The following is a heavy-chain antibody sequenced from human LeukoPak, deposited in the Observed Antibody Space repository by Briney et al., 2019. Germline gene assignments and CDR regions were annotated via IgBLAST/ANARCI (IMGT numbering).Heavy chain of an antibody. CDR1: GASLNGHY. Sequence: SETLSLACAVYGASLNGHYWSWIRQPPGKGLEWIGEGSDVGGTKYNPSLKSRVTISADTSKNQFSLNLSSVTAADTAVYYCARGPGGSSSSDFDYWGQGTLVTVSS. CDR3: ARGPGGSSSSDFDY. D-gene: IGHD6-6*01. V-gene: IGHV4-34*01. J-gene: IGHJ4*02. CDR2: GSDVGGT.